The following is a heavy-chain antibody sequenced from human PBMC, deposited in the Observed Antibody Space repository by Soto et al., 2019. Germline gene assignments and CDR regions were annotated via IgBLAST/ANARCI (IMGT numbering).Heavy chain of an antibody. CDR2: IIPIFGTA. V-gene: IGHV1-69*01. Sequence: QVQLVQSGAEVKQPGSSVKVSCKASGGTFSSYAISWVRQAPGQGLEWMGGIIPIFGTANYAQKFQGRVTITADESTSTAYMELSSLISEDTAVYYCARSIFGVVIYYYYGMDVWGQGTTVTVSS. J-gene: IGHJ6*02. CDR3: ARSIFGVVIYYYYGMDV. CDR1: GGTFSSYA. D-gene: IGHD3-3*02.